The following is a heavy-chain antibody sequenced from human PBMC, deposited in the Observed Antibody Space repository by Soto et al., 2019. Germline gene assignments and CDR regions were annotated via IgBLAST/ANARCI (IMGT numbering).Heavy chain of an antibody. CDR1: RFTFSNYA. D-gene: IGHD1-26*01. Sequence: EGSLRLSCTASRFTFSNYAMSWVRQAPGKGLEWVSAITRTDSTYYADSVKGRFTISRDNSRNTLYLQMNSLGAEDAALYYCAKALVGEVGATDYWGQGTLVTVSS. CDR3: AKALVGEVGATDY. V-gene: IGHV3-23*01. J-gene: IGHJ4*02. CDR2: ITRTDST.